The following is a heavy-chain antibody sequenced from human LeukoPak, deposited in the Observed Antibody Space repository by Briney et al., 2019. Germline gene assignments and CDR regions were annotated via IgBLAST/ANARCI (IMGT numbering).Heavy chain of an antibody. CDR2: ISYDGGNK. Sequence: GRSLRLSCAASGFTFSSYGMHWVRQAPGKGLEWEAVISYDGGNKYYADSVKGRFTISRDNSKNTLYLQMNSLRAEDTAVYYCAKVPYSSSWYGAFDIWGQGTMVTVSS. CDR3: AKVPYSSSWYGAFDI. CDR1: GFTFSSYG. J-gene: IGHJ3*02. V-gene: IGHV3-30*18. D-gene: IGHD6-13*01.